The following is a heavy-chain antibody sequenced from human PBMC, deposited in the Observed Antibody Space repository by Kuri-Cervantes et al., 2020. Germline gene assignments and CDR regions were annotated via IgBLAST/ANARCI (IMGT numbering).Heavy chain of an antibody. D-gene: IGHD3-10*01. CDR2: ISGSGGST. CDR3: ARDLGLDYYGSGSLIDY. CDR1: GFTFSSYA. V-gene: IGHV3-23*01. Sequence: GGSLRLSCAVSGFTFSSYAMSWVRQAPGKGLEWVSAISGSGGSTYYADSVNGRFTTSSDNSKNTLFLQMNSLRADDTAVYYCARDLGLDYYGSGSLIDYWGQGTLVTVSS. J-gene: IGHJ4*02.